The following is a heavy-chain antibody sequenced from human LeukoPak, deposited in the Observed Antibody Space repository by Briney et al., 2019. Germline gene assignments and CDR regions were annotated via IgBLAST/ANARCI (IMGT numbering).Heavy chain of an antibody. CDR1: GGTLSNNV. CDR3: ARGLLGFMRSDYSNYWDNWFDP. D-gene: IGHD4-11*01. Sequence: SVKVSCKASGGTLSNNVVSWVRQAPGQGLEWMGGIIPIFGTANYAQKFRGRVTITADKSTRTAYMELSSLRSEDTAVYYCARGLLGFMRSDYSNYWDNWFDPWGQGTLVTVSS. CDR2: IIPIFGTA. J-gene: IGHJ5*02. V-gene: IGHV1-69*06.